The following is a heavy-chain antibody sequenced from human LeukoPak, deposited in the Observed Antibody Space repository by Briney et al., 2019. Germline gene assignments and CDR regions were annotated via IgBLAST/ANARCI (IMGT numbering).Heavy chain of an antibody. CDR2: ISSSGSSI. Sequence: PGGSLRLSCAASGFTFSSYEMNWVRQAPGKGLEWVSYISSSGSSIYYADSVKGRFTISRDNAKNSLYLQMNSLKAEDTAVYYCARDPDDGSGYPHPYFDYWGQGTLVTVSS. CDR3: ARDPDDGSGYPHPYFDY. D-gene: IGHD3-22*01. CDR1: GFTFSSYE. V-gene: IGHV3-48*03. J-gene: IGHJ4*02.